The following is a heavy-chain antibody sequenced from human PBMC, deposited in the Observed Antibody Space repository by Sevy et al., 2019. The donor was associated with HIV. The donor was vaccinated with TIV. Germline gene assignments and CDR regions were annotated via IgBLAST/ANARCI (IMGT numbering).Heavy chain of an antibody. V-gene: IGHV3-15*01. CDR2: IKSESDGGAT. CDR3: ITEGNGYDYYQGTEV. Sequence: GGSLRLSCTAAGFTYSNAWMSWVRQAPGKGLEWVGRIKSESDGGATDYAAFVKGRFTISRDDSENTLYVQMNSLKTEDTAIYYSITEGNGYDYYQGTEVWGQGTPVTVSS. J-gene: IGHJ6*02. D-gene: IGHD3-16*01. CDR1: GFTYSNAW.